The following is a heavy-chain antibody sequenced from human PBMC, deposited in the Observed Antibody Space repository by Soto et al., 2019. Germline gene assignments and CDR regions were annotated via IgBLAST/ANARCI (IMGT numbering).Heavy chain of an antibody. J-gene: IGHJ4*02. V-gene: IGHV1-8*01. CDR2: MNPNSGNT. D-gene: IGHD6-19*01. CDR1: GYAFTSYD. CDR3: GTDAWGREAWTGSLPSGWPG. Sequence: ASVKVSCKASGYAFTSYDINWVRQATGQGLEWMGRMNPNSGNTGYAQEFQGRVTMTANTSTSTTYMELMSLRSEDTAIYYCGTDAWGREAWTGSLPSGWPGWGQGTLVTVSS.